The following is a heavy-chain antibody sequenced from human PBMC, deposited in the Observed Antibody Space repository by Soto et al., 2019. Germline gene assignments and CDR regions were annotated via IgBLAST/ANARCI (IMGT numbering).Heavy chain of an antibody. CDR3: ASDPPRIAAGYYYYYGMDV. CDR2: ISAYNGNT. J-gene: IGHJ6*02. CDR1: GYTFTSYG. V-gene: IGHV1-18*04. D-gene: IGHD6-6*01. Sequence: ASVKVSCKASGYTFTSYGISWVRQAPGQGLEWMGWISAYNGNTNYAQKLQGRVTMTTDTSTSTAYMELRSLRSDDTAVYYCASDPPRIAAGYYYYYGMDVWRQRTTGTGSS.